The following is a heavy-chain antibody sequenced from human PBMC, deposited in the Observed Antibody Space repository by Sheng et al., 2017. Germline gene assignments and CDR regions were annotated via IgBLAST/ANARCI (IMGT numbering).Heavy chain of an antibody. D-gene: IGHD6-19*01. V-gene: IGHV3-33*01. J-gene: IGHJ3*02. CDR2: IWNDGSNK. CDR3: VRDPVAVTGNGDAFDM. CDR1: GFTFSSYV. Sequence: QVQLVESGGGVVQPGRSLRLSCVASGFTFSSYVIHWVRQAPGKGLEWVAVIWNDGSNKYYTDSVKGRFTISRDNSKNTLYLQMNSLRAEDTAVYYCVRDPVAVTGNGDAFDMWGQGTTVTVSS.